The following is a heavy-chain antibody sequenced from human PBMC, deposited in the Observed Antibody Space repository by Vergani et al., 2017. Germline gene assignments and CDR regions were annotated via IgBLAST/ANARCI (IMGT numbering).Heavy chain of an antibody. J-gene: IGHJ2*01. CDR2: IYPGDSDT. V-gene: IGHV5-51*01. Sequence: EVQLVQSGAEVKKPGESLKISCKGSGYSFTSYWIGWVRQMPGKGLEWMGIIYPGDSDTRYSPSFQGQVTISADKSISTAYLQWSSLKASDTAMYYCAGQAPVGWRQSSYWYFCLWGRGTLGTVPS. D-gene: IGHD5-24*01. CDR1: GYSFTSYW. CDR3: AGQAPVGWRQSSYWYFCL.